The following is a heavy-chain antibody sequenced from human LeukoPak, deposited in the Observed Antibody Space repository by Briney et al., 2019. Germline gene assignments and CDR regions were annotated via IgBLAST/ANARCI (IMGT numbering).Heavy chain of an antibody. CDR1: GFTLSTYW. CDR3: ARVGVGMYHFDH. D-gene: IGHD2-2*01. J-gene: IGHJ4*02. CDR2: INPDGSTT. V-gene: IGHV3-74*01. Sequence: GGSLRLSCAASGFTLSTYWMHWVRQAPGKGLVWVSRINPDGSTTTYADSVEGRFTISRDSAKNTLYLQMSSLRAEDTAVYYCARVGVGMYHFDHWGQGTLVTVSS.